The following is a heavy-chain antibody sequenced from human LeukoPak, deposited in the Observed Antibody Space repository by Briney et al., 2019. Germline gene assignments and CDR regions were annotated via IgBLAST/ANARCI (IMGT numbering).Heavy chain of an antibody. CDR3: ARDLGYYGGNSD. CDR1: GFTFDDYG. V-gene: IGHV3-20*04. Sequence: GGSLRLSCAASGFTFDDYGMSWVRQAPGKGLEWVSGINWNGGSTGYADSAKGRFTISRDNAKNSLYLQMNSLRAEDTAVYYCARDLGYYGGNSDWGRGTLVTVSS. J-gene: IGHJ4*02. D-gene: IGHD4-23*01. CDR2: INWNGGST.